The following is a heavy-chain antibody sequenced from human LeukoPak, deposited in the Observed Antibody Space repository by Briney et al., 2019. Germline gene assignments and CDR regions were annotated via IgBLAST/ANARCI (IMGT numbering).Heavy chain of an antibody. CDR2: ISASNGDT. V-gene: IGHV1-18*01. J-gene: IGHJ4*02. Sequence: ASVKVSCKASGYTFTNYGISWVRQAPGQGLEWVGWISASNGDTTYAQKLQDRVTMTTDTFTSTAYMELRSLRSDDTAVYYCARAPPGLIYGPGDYWGQGTLVTVSS. D-gene: IGHD3-3*02. CDR1: GYTFTNYG. CDR3: ARAPPGLIYGPGDY.